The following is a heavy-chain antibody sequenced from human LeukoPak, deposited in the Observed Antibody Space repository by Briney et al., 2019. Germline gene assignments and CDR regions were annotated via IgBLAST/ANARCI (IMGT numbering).Heavy chain of an antibody. CDR3: ARDGAAMVRYYGMDV. CDR2: INTNTGNP. Sequence: GASVKVSCKASGYTFTSYAMNWVRQAPGQGLEWMGWINTNTGNPTYAQGFTGRFVFSLDTSVSTAYLQISSLKAEDTAVYYCARDGAAMVRYYGMDVWGQGTTVTVSS. V-gene: IGHV7-4-1*02. J-gene: IGHJ6*02. CDR1: GYTFTSYA. D-gene: IGHD3-10*01.